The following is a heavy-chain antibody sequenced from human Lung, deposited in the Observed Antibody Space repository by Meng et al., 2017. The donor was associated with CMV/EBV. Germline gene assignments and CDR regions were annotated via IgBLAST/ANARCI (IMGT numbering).Heavy chain of an antibody. Sequence: SVXVSXXASGGTFSSYAISWVRQAPGQGLEWMGGIIPIFGTANYAQKFQGRVTITTDESTSTAYMELSSLRSEDTAVYYCATDYDSSGYYQYWGQGTLVTVSS. CDR3: ATDYDSSGYYQY. V-gene: IGHV1-69*05. J-gene: IGHJ4*02. D-gene: IGHD3-22*01. CDR2: IIPIFGTA. CDR1: GGTFSSYA.